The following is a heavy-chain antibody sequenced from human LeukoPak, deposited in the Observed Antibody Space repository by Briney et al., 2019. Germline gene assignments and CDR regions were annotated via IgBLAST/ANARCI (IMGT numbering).Heavy chain of an antibody. CDR1: GGSISSYY. CDR2: IYYSGST. Sequence: SETLSLTCTVSGGSISSYYWSWIRQPPGKGLEWIGYIYYSGSTNYNPSLKSRVTISVDTSKNQFSLKLSSETAADTAVYYCARTVGYCSGGSCADAFDIWGQGTMVTVSS. D-gene: IGHD2-15*01. V-gene: IGHV4-59*01. J-gene: IGHJ3*02. CDR3: ARTVGYCSGGSCADAFDI.